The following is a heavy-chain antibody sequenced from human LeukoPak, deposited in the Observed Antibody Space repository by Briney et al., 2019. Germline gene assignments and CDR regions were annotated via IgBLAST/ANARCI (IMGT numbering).Heavy chain of an antibody. Sequence: SETLSLTCAVYGGSFSGYYWSWIRQPPGKGLEWIGSIYYSGSTYYNPSLKSRVTISVDTSKNQFSLKLSSVTAADTAVYYCARHVVDGIAAAGTRYYYYMDVWGKGTTVTISS. D-gene: IGHD6-13*01. J-gene: IGHJ6*03. CDR3: ARHVVDGIAAAGTRYYYYMDV. V-gene: IGHV4-34*01. CDR2: IYYSGST. CDR1: GGSFSGYY.